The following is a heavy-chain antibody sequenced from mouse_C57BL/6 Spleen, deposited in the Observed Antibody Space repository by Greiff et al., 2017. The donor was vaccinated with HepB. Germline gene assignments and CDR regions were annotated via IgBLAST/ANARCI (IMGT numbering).Heavy chain of an antibody. J-gene: IGHJ4*01. D-gene: IGHD1-1*01. V-gene: IGHV8-8*01. CDR3: ARLTTVVATDYAMDY. CDR1: GFSLSTFGMG. CDR2: IWWDDDK. Sequence: LKESGPGILQPSQTLSLTCSFSGFSLSTFGMGVGWIRQPSGKGLEWLAHIWWDDDKYYNPALKSRLTISKDTSKNQVFLKIANVDTADTATYYCARLTTVVATDYAMDYWGQGTSVTVSS.